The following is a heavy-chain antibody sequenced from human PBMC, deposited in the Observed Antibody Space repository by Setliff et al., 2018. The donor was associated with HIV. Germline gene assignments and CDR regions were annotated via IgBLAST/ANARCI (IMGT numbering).Heavy chain of an antibody. V-gene: IGHV1-69*10. CDR1: GGTFSSYA. Sequence: SVKVSCKASGGTFSSYAISWVRQAPGQGLEWMGGIIPILGIKKYAQKFQGRVTITADKSTSTAYMELSSLRSEDTAVYYCARVRSVGYSRAWYAPGAYWGRGTLVTVSS. D-gene: IGHD6-19*01. CDR2: IIPILGIK. CDR3: ARVRSVGYSRAWYAPGAY. J-gene: IGHJ4*02.